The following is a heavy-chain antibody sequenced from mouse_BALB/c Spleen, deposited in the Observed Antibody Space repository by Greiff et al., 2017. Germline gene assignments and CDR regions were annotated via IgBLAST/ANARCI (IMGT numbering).Heavy chain of an antibody. CDR1: GYTFTSYY. V-gene: IGHV1S56*01. CDR3: ARRLSGYPYYYAMDY. D-gene: IGHD3-1*01. Sequence: QVQLKQSGPELVKPGASVRISCKASGYTFTSYYIHWVKQRPGQGLEWIGWIYPGNVNTKYNEKFKGKATLTADKSSSTAYMQLSSLTSEDSAVYFCARRLSGYPYYYAMDYWGQGTSVTVSS. CDR2: IYPGNVNT. J-gene: IGHJ4*01.